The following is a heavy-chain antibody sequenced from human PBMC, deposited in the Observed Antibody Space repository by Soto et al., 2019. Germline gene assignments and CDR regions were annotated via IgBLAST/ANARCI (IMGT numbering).Heavy chain of an antibody. CDR2: IYSGGST. CDR1: GFTVSSNY. Sequence: GGSLRLSCAASGFTVSSNYMSWVRQAPGKGLEWVSVIYSGGSTYYADSVKGRFTISRDNSKNTLYLQMNSLRAEDTAVYYCAREYVENYYYYGMDVWGQGTTVTVSS. J-gene: IGHJ6*02. V-gene: IGHV3-53*01. CDR3: AREYVENYYYYGMDV. D-gene: IGHD3-16*01.